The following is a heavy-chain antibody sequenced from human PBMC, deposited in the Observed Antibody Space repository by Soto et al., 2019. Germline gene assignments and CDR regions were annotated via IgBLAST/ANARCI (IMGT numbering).Heavy chain of an antibody. Sequence: EVQLVESGGGLVQPGGSLRLSCAASGFTFSSYSMNWVRQAPGKVLEWVSYISSSSSTIYYADSGKGRFTISRDNAKNSLYLQMNSLRAEDTAVYYCARANYYCSPGDFDYWGQGTLVTVSS. D-gene: IGHD3-10*01. CDR2: ISSSSSTI. CDR3: ARANYYCSPGDFDY. CDR1: GFTFSSYS. J-gene: IGHJ4*02. V-gene: IGHV3-48*01.